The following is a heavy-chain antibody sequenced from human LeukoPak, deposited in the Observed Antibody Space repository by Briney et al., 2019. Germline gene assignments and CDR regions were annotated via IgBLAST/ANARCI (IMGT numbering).Heavy chain of an antibody. J-gene: IGHJ4*02. V-gene: IGHV1-2*02. D-gene: IGHD1-26*01. CDR2: INPNSGGT. Sequence: GASVKVSCKASGYTFTGYYMHWVRQAPGQGLEWMGWINPNSGGTNYAQEFQGRVTMTGDTPISTAYMELSRLRSDDTAVYYCARGNHFEEWELLEYYFDYWGQGTLVTVSS. CDR3: ARGNHFEEWELLEYYFDY. CDR1: GYTFTGYY.